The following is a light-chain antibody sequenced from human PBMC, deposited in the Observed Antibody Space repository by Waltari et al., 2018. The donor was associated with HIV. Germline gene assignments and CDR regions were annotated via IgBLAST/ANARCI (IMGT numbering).Light chain of an antibody. J-gene: IGLJ2*01. CDR1: NLGNKY. Sequence: DLSQDPAVSVSPGQTVTLACFGENLGNKYTSWFQQKAGQPPVLVLYTDRNRPSGIPDGFSGATTGDTASLSISDTRAIDEADYFCQGWDGDTVIVGGGTKLTVL. CDR3: QGWDGDTVI. CDR2: TDR. V-gene: IGLV3-1*01.